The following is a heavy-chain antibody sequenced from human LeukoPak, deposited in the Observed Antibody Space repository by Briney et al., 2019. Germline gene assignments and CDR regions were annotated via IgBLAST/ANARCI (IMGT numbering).Heavy chain of an antibody. CDR1: GFTFSSYV. V-gene: IGHV3-30*04. Sequence: GGSLRLYCAASGFTFSSYVMHWVRHAPGKGLEWVAIISYDGSNEYYTDSVKGRFTISRDNSKNTLYLQMNSLRAADTAVYYCVRDGGSYYSYYYMDVWGKGTTVTISS. CDR2: ISYDGSNE. D-gene: IGHD1-26*01. J-gene: IGHJ6*03. CDR3: VRDGGSYYSYYYMDV.